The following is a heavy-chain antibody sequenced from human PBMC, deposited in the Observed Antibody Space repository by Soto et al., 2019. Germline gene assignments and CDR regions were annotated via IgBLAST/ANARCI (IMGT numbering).Heavy chain of an antibody. Sequence: GGSLRLSCAASGFTFDRYGMHWVRQAPGKGLEWVAVIWSDGSTEYYADSVKGRFTISRDNSKNTMYLQMNSLRGEDTGVYYCARGRVPSAIFDWFDPWGQGTLVTVS. CDR1: GFTFDRYG. V-gene: IGHV3-33*01. CDR2: IWSDGSTE. CDR3: ARGRVPSAIFDWFDP. D-gene: IGHD2-2*01. J-gene: IGHJ5*02.